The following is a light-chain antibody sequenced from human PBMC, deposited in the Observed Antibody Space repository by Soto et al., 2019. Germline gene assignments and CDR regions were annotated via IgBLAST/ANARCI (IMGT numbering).Light chain of an antibody. Sequence: QSVLTQPPSASGTPGQRVTISCSGSSSNIGSNTVNWYRQLPGTAPKLLIYSSNQRPSGVPDRFSGSKSGTSASLAISGLQSEDEADYYCAAWDDSLNGHVVFGGGTKLTVL. J-gene: IGLJ2*01. CDR2: SSN. CDR1: SSNIGSNT. CDR3: AAWDDSLNGHVV. V-gene: IGLV1-44*01.